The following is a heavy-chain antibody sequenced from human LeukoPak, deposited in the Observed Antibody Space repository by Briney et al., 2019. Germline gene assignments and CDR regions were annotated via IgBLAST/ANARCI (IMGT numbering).Heavy chain of an antibody. V-gene: IGHV4-61*02. J-gene: IGHJ4*02. CDR2: IYTSGST. CDR1: GGSISSGSYY. CDR3: ARDRSVPDDPGPNFDY. Sequence: PSETLSLTCTVSGGSISSGSYYWSWIRQPAGKGLEWIGRIYTSGSTNYNPSLKSRVTISVDTSKNQFSLKLSSVTAADTAVYYCARDRSVPDDPGPNFDYWGQGTLVTVSS. D-gene: IGHD1-1*01.